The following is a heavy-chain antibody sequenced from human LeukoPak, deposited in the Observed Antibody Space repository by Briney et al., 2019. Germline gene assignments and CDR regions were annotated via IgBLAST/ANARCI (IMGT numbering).Heavy chain of an antibody. Sequence: PSGTLSLTCAVPGGSISSSNWWSWVRQPPGKGLEWIGEIYHSGSTNYNPSLKSRVTISVDKSKNQFSLKLSSVTAADTAVYYCARVPMTTVTSNWFDPWGQGTLVTVSS. CDR2: IYHSGST. CDR1: GGSISSSNW. V-gene: IGHV4-4*02. CDR3: ARVPMTTVTSNWFDP. J-gene: IGHJ5*02. D-gene: IGHD4-17*01.